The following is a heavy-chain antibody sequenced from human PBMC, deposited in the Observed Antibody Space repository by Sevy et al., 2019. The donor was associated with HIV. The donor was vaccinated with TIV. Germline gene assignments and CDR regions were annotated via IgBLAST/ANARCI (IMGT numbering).Heavy chain of an antibody. D-gene: IGHD2-2*01. V-gene: IGHV3-23*01. CDR1: GFTFSSFA. Sequence: GGSLRLSCAASGFTFSSFAMTWVRQAPGKGLGWVSTIGGSGGSTYYADSVKGRFTISRDNSKNTLYLQMNSLRAEETDVYYCAKVDVVVQVADYGLDVWGQGTTVTVSS. CDR3: AKVDVVVQVADYGLDV. J-gene: IGHJ6*02. CDR2: IGGSGGST.